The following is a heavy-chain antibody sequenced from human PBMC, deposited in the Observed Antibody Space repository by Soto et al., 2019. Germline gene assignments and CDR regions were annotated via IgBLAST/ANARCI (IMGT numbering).Heavy chain of an antibody. CDR3: ARGVLWFGEFDF. CDR2: IYDSGST. V-gene: IGHV4-59*02. Sequence: PSETLSLTCAVSGGSVSTYYWSWIRHPPGRGLEWIGYIYDSGSTTYNPSLESRVTISLDTSKNQFSLKLRSVSAADTAVYYCARGVLWFGEFDFWGQGTLVTVSS. D-gene: IGHD3-10*01. J-gene: IGHJ4*02. CDR1: GGSVSTYY.